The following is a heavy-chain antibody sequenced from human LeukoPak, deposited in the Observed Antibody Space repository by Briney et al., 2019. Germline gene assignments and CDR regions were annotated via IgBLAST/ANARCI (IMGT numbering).Heavy chain of an antibody. Sequence: PGRSLRLSCAASGFTFSSYAMTWVRQAPGKGLEWVSAISGSGSSTYYADSVKGRFTISRDNSKNTLYLQMNSLRAEDTAVYYCAREEFSGGFDYWGQGNLVTVSS. D-gene: IGHD3-10*01. J-gene: IGHJ4*02. CDR1: GFTFSSYA. V-gene: IGHV3-23*01. CDR2: ISGSGSST. CDR3: AREEFSGGFDY.